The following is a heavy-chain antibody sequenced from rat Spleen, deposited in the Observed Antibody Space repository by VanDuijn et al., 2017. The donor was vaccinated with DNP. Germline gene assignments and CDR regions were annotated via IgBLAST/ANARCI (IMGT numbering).Heavy chain of an antibody. CDR1: GFTFSDYY. V-gene: IGHV5-20*01. Sequence: EVQLVESGGGLVQPGRSLKLSCAASGFTFSDYYMAWVRQAPTKGLEWVATISYDGSGTFYRDSVKGRFTISRDNAQNTQYLQMDSLRSEDTATYYCTTDPDWADYWGQGVMVTVSS. D-gene: IGHD5-1*01. CDR3: TTDPDWADY. J-gene: IGHJ2*01. CDR2: ISYDGSGT.